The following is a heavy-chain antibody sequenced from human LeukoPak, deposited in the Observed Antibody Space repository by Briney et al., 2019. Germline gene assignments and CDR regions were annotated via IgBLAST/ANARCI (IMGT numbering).Heavy chain of an antibody. CDR1: GGSFSGYY. J-gene: IGHJ6*03. CDR2: INHSGST. CDR3: ARDVSSWEYYYYYMDV. V-gene: IGHV4-34*01. D-gene: IGHD2-15*01. Sequence: SETLSLTCAVYGGSFSGYYWSWIRQPPGKGLEWIGEINHSGSTNYNPSLKSRVTISVDTSKNQFSLKLSSVTAADTAVYYCARDVSSWEYYYYYMDVWGKGTTVTVSS.